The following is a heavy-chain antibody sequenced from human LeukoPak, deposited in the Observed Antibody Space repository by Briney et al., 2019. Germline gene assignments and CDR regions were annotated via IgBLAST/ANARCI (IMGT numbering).Heavy chain of an antibody. Sequence: SVKVSCKASGGTFSSYALTWVRQAPGQGLEWMGGIMSMFGTAKYAQKFQGRVTITADESTSTAYMELSSLRSEDTAVYYCARGREILAIGLDYWGQGTLVTVSS. J-gene: IGHJ4*02. CDR3: ARGREILAIGLDY. D-gene: IGHD2-2*02. CDR1: GGTFSSYA. CDR2: IMSMFGTA. V-gene: IGHV1-69*01.